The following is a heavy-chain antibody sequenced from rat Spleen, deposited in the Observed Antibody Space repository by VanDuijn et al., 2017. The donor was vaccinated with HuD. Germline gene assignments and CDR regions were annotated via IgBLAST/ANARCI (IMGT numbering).Heavy chain of an antibody. Sequence: EVQLQESGPGLVKPSQSLSLTCSVTGYSITSNYWGWIRKFPGNRLEWMGYINSACSTIYNPPLESRISITRDTFKKQFFLQVNSVTSEDTAPYYCARSDGTHYYLPFANWGQGTLVTVSS. J-gene: IGHJ3*01. D-gene: IGHD1-12*02. CDR3: ARSDGTHYYLPFAN. CDR2: INSACST. CDR1: GYSITSNY. V-gene: IGHV3-3*01.